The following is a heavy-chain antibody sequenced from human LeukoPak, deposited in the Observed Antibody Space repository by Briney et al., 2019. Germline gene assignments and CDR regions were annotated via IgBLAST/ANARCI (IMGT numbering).Heavy chain of an antibody. CDR3: ARGGDWFDP. CDR1: GGSFSGYY. V-gene: IGHV4-34*01. CDR2: INHSGST. Sequence: SETLSPTCAVYGGSFSGYYWSWIRQPPGKGLEWIGEINHSGSTNYNPSLKSRVTISVDTSKNQFSLKLSSVTAAGTAVYYCARGGDWFDPWGQGTLVTVSS. J-gene: IGHJ5*02.